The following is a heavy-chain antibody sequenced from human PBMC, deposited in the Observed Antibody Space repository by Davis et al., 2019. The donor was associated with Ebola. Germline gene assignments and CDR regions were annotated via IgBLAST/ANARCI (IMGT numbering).Heavy chain of an antibody. CDR2: INAGNGNT. V-gene: IGHV1-3*01. J-gene: IGHJ5*02. CDR1: GYTFTSYA. CDR3: ARGITIFGVVIIRGDWFDP. Sequence: AASVQVSCKASGYTFTSYAMHWVRQAPGQRLEWMGWINAGNGNTKYSQKFQGRVTITRDTSASTAYMELSSLRSEDTAVYYCARGITIFGVVIIRGDWFDPWGQGTLVTVSS. D-gene: IGHD3-3*01.